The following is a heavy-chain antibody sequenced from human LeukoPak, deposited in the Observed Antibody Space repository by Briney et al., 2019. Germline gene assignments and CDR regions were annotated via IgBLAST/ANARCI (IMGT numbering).Heavy chain of an antibody. V-gene: IGHV1-2*02. CDR2: INTISGRT. D-gene: IGHD3-9*01. J-gene: IGHJ4*02. Sequence: GASVKVSCKTSGYTFNDYYVHWVRQAPGQGLEWMGWINTISGRTNYAPKLQGRVTLTTDTSISTAYMELSSLISGDTALYFCARDSSDVLTGYYHFWGQGTLVTVSS. CDR1: GYTFNDYY. CDR3: ARDSSDVLTGYYHF.